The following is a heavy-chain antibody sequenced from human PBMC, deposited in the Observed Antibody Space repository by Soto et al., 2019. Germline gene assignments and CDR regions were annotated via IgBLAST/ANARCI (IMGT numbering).Heavy chain of an antibody. Sequence: SETLSLTCTVSGGSISSYYWSWIRQPPGKGLEWIGYIYYSGSTNYNPSLKSRVTISVDTSKNQFSLKLSSVTAADTAVYYCARESVRDGYNYYFDYWGQGTLVTVSS. V-gene: IGHV4-59*01. CDR1: GGSISSYY. CDR3: ARESVRDGYNYYFDY. J-gene: IGHJ4*02. CDR2: IYYSGST. D-gene: IGHD5-12*01.